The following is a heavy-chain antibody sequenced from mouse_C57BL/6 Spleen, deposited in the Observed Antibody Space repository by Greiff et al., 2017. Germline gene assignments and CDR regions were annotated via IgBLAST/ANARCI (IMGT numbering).Heavy chain of an antibody. CDR2: INPNNGGT. Sequence: EVQLQQSGPELVKPGASVKMSCKASGYTFTDYNMHWVKQSHGKSLEWIGYINPNNGGTSYNQKFKGKATLTVNKSSSTAYMELRSLTSEDSAVYYCARKGYGNYLYYFDYWGQGTTLTVSS. J-gene: IGHJ2*01. D-gene: IGHD2-1*01. V-gene: IGHV1-22*01. CDR3: ARKGYGNYLYYFDY. CDR1: GYTFTDYN.